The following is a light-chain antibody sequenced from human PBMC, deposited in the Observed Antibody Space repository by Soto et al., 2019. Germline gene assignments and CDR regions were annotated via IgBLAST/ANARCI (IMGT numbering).Light chain of an antibody. CDR3: QKYSSVPV. CDR2: AAS. V-gene: IGKV1-27*01. CDR1: QNIRHF. Sequence: DIQMTQSPTSLSASVGDRVTITCRASQNIRHFVAWYQQKPGKDPKLLIYAASTLQSGVPSRFSGSGSGTDFTLTINSLQPEDVATYSCQKYSSVPVFGPGTKVELK. J-gene: IGKJ3*01.